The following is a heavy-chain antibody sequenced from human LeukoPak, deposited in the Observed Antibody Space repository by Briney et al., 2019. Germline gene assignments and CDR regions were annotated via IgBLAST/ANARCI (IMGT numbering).Heavy chain of an antibody. V-gene: IGHV5-51*01. CDR2: ICPSDSNT. CDR3: ARQEIAAAGTSFDY. CDR1: GYSFTTYC. J-gene: IGHJ4*02. D-gene: IGHD6-13*01. Sequence: GESLKISCKTSGYSFTTYCIGWVRQMPGKGLEWVGIICPSDSNTAYSPSFQGQVSISADKPISTAYLQWSSLKASDTAMYYCARQEIAAAGTSFDYWGQGTLVTVSS.